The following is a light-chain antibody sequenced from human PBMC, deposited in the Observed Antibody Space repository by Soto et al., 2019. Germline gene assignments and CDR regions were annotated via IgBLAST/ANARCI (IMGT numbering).Light chain of an antibody. CDR2: AAS. V-gene: IGKV1-27*01. Sequence: DIQMTQSPSSLSASVGDRVTITCRASQGISNYLAWYQQKPGKVPKLLIYAASTLQSGVPSRFSGSGSGPDFTLTISSLQPEEVATYYWQKYNSAPRTFGQGTKVEIE. CDR1: QGISNY. CDR3: QKYNSAPRT. J-gene: IGKJ1*01.